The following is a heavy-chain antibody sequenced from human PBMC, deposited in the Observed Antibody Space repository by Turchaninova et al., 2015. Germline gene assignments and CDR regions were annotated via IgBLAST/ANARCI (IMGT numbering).Heavy chain of an antibody. CDR1: VYPIPDGSY. J-gene: IGHJ4*02. Sequence: QVQLPESGPGLGKHSETLSLPSAVSVYPIPDGSYWGWIRPTPGKGLEWIGSRDHSGSTYYNPSLKSRVTISADTNKNHFSVSLSPVTAADTAVYYCARLSGDLDGTDDWGQGTLVTVSS. CDR3: ARLSGDLDGTDD. CDR2: RDHSGST. D-gene: IGHD7-27*01. V-gene: IGHV4-38-2*01.